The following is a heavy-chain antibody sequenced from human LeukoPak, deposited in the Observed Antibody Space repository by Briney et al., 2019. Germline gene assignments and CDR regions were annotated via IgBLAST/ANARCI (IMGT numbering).Heavy chain of an antibody. V-gene: IGHV3-48*03. CDR2: IDSTI. J-gene: IGHJ5*02. Sequence: QSGGSLRLSCAAFGFTFSSYEMNWVRQAPGKGLEWLSYIDSTIYYADSVKGRFTISRDNAKNSLYLQMNSLRAEDTAVYYCAREKLYCGGDCPDLWGQGTLVTVSS. CDR1: GFTFSSYE. CDR3: AREKLYCGGDCPDL. D-gene: IGHD2-21*02.